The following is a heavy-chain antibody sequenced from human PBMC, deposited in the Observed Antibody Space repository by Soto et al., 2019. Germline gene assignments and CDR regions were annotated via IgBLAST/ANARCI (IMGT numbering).Heavy chain of an antibody. CDR1: GGSISSSSYY. CDR3: ARRSVTTYSGMDV. J-gene: IGHJ6*02. V-gene: IGHV4-39*01. CDR2: IYCSGST. Sequence: PSETLSLTCTVSGGSISSSSYYWGWIRQPPGKGLEWIGSIYCSGSTYYNPSLKSRVTISVDTSKNQFSLKLSSVTAADTAVYYCARRSVTTYSGMDVWGQGTTVTVSS. D-gene: IGHD4-4*01.